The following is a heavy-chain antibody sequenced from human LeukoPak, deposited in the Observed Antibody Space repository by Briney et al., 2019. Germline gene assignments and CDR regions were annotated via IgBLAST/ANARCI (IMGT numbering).Heavy chain of an antibody. CDR3: ARVGVVVITTLDY. Sequence: GGSLRLSCAASGVTFSSYSMNWVRQAPGKGLEWVSSISSSSSYIYYADSVKGRFTISRDNAKNSLYLQMNSLRAEDTAVYYCARVGVVVITTLDYWGQGTLVTVSS. CDR2: ISSSSSYI. J-gene: IGHJ4*02. D-gene: IGHD3-22*01. CDR1: GVTFSSYS. V-gene: IGHV3-21*01.